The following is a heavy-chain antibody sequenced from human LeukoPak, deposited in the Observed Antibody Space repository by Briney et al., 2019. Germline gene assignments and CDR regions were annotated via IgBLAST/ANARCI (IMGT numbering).Heavy chain of an antibody. J-gene: IGHJ4*02. Sequence: SETLSLTCTVSGGSISSYYWSWIRQPAGKGLGWIGRIYTSGSTNYNPSLKSRVTMSVDTSKNQFSLKLSSVTAADMAVYYCARDAYRPYYFDYWGQGTLVTVSS. D-gene: IGHD3-16*01. CDR3: ARDAYRPYYFDY. CDR1: GGSISSYY. CDR2: IYTSGST. V-gene: IGHV4-4*07.